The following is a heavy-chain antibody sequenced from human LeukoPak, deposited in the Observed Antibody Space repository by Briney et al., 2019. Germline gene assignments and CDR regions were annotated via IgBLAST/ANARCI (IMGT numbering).Heavy chain of an antibody. CDR1: GFSFSTYG. CDR2: IWNAGTNT. Sequence: GGSLRLSCAASGFSFSTYGMHWVRQAPGKGLEWVALIWNAGTNTYYADSVKGRFTISRDNSKNTLYLQMNSLRAEDTAVYSCVGDTPPGGDYYLDYWGQGTLVIVSS. V-gene: IGHV3-33*01. J-gene: IGHJ4*02. D-gene: IGHD3-16*01. CDR3: VGDTPPGGDYYLDY.